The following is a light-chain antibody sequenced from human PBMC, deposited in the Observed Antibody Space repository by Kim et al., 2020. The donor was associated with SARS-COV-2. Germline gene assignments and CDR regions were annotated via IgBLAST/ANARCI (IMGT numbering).Light chain of an antibody. Sequence: STGECATLSRKAGQGVRSGDFAWYQQKPGQAHRQLIYGACSRDTGIPDRFSGSGSETNLTVSISRLEHEDFAAYYRQQYGKSPGTCGQGTKVDIK. J-gene: IGKJ1*01. CDR1: QGVRSGD. V-gene: IGKV3-20*01. CDR2: GAC. CDR3: QQYGKSPGT.